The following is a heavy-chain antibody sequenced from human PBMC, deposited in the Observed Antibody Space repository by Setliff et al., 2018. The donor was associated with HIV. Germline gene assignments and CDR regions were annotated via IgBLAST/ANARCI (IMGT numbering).Heavy chain of an antibody. CDR1: GYTFVSYG. CDR3: ARDGYFDWLLFDY. CDR2: ISANNGKT. J-gene: IGHJ4*02. V-gene: IGHV1-18*01. Sequence: GASVKVSCKASGYTFVSYGISWVRQAPGQGLEWMGWISANNGKTKYAQKFQGRVTMTTDTSTFTAYMDLRSLKSDDTAVYYCARDGYFDWLLFDYWGQGTLVTV. D-gene: IGHD3-9*01.